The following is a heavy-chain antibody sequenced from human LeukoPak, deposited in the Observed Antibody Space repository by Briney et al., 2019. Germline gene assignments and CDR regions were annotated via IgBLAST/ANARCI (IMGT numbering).Heavy chain of an antibody. CDR1: GFTFSSYE. D-gene: IGHD3-22*01. V-gene: IGHV3-48*03. CDR2: ISSSGSTI. CDR3: ARVWYYYDSSGYLYYFDY. Sequence: PGGSLRLSCAASGFTFSSYEMNWVRQAPGKGLEWVSYISSSGSTIYYADSVKGRFTISRDNAKNSLYLQMNSLRAEDTAVYYCARVWYYYDSSGYLYYFDYWGQGTLVTVSS. J-gene: IGHJ4*02.